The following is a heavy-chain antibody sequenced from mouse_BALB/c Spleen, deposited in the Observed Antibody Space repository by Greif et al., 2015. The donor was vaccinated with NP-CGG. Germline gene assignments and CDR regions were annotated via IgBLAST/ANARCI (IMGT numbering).Heavy chain of an antibody. D-gene: IGHD2-14*01. V-gene: IGHV14-3*02. J-gene: IGHJ4*01. Sequence: EVQGVESRAELVKPGASVKLSCTASGFNIKDTYMHWVRQRPEQGLEWIGRIDPANGNTKYDPKFQGKATITADTSSNTAYLQLSSLTSEDTAVYYCARSGAYYRYDVGYAMDYWGQGTSVTVSS. CDR1: GFNIKDTY. CDR2: IDPANGNT. CDR3: ARSGAYYRYDVGYAMDY.